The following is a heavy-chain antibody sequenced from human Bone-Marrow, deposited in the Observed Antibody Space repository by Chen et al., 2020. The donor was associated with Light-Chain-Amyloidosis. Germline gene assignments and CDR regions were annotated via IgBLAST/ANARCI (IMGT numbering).Heavy chain of an antibody. Sequence: QVQLVQSGAEVKKPGASVKVSCKASGYTFTSYDINWVRQATGQGLEWMGWMNPNSGNTGYAQKFQGRVTMTRNTSISTAYMELNSLRSEDTAVYYCARAAVAGTPYYYGMDVWGQGTTVTVSS. J-gene: IGHJ6*02. CDR2: MNPNSGNT. D-gene: IGHD6-19*01. CDR1: GYTFTSYD. CDR3: ARAAVAGTPYYYGMDV. V-gene: IGHV1-8*01.